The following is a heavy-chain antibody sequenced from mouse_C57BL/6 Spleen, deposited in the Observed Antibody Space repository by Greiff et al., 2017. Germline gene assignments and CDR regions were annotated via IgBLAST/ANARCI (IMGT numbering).Heavy chain of an antibody. J-gene: IGHJ2*01. D-gene: IGHD6-1*01. CDR3: ARDRGRSYFDY. Sequence: EVMLVESGGGLVKPGGSLKLSCAASGFTFSSYAMSWVRQTPEKRLEWVATISDGGSYTYYPDNVKGRFTISRDNAKNNLYLQMSHLKSEDTAMYYCARDRGRSYFDYWGQGTTLTVSS. CDR2: ISDGGSYT. V-gene: IGHV5-4*01. CDR1: GFTFSSYA.